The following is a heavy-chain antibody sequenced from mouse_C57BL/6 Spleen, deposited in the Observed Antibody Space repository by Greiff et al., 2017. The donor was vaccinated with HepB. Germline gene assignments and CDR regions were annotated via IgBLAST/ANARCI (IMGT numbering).Heavy chain of an antibody. CDR3: AIYYDGPDAMDY. CDR1: GYTFTSYW. Sequence: QVHVKQPGAELVKPGASVKLSCKASGYTFTSYWMQWVKQRPGQGLEWIGEIDPSDSYTNYNQKFKGKATLTVDTSSSTAYMQLSSLTSEDSAVYYCAIYYDGPDAMDYWGQGTSVTVSS. D-gene: IGHD1-1*01. V-gene: IGHV1-50*01. CDR2: IDPSDSYT. J-gene: IGHJ4*01.